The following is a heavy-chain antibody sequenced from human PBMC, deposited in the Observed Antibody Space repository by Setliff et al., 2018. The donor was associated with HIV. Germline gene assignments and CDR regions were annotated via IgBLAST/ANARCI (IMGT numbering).Heavy chain of an antibody. CDR2: ISAYNGNT. D-gene: IGHD1-26*01. J-gene: IGHJ5*02. V-gene: IGHV1-18*01. CDR1: GYSFINYG. CDR3: ARARLQGIVTAVGPRDNCLDP. Sequence: ASVKVSCKASGYSFINYGISWVRQAPGQGLEWVGWISAYNGNTDYAPRLLGRVTMTTDTSTSTAYMGLRSLSSDDTAVYYCARARLQGIVTAVGPRDNCLDPWGQGTRVTV.